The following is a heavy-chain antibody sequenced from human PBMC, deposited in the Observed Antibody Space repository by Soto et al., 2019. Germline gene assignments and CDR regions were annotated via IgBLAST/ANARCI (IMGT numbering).Heavy chain of an antibody. CDR1: GYTFTSYA. Sequence: ASVKVSCKASGYTFTSYAMHWVRQAPGQRLEWMGWINAGNGNTKYSQKFQGRVTITRDTSASTAYMELSSLRSEDTAVYYCARELGRELRYFDYWGQGTLVTVSS. J-gene: IGHJ4*02. D-gene: IGHD3-10*01. CDR2: INAGNGNT. V-gene: IGHV1-3*01. CDR3: ARELGRELRYFDY.